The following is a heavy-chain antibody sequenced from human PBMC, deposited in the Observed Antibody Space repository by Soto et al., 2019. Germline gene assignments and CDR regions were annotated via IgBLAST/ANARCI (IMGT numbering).Heavy chain of an antibody. CDR2: INWNSRSI. CDR1: GFTFDDFA. Sequence: EVQLVESGGGLGQPGTSLRLSCAASGFTFDDFAMHWVRQAPGKGLEWVAGINWNSRSIDYADSVKGRFILSRDNAKKSIYLQLNNLRTADAAFYYCSKDRRAMNWYFERWGRGTLVVVSS. CDR3: SKDRRAMNWYFER. J-gene: IGHJ2*01. V-gene: IGHV3-9*01.